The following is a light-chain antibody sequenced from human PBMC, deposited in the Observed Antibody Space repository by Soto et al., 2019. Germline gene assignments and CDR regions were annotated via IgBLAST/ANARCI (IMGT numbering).Light chain of an antibody. V-gene: IGLV2-14*01. CDR1: SSDVGGYNY. CDR3: SSYASSSTRVL. Sequence: QSALTQPASVSGSPGQSITISCTGTSSDVGGYNYVSWYQQHPGKVPKLMIYEVSNRPSGVSNRFSGSKSGNTASLTISGLQAEDAADYYCSSYASSSTRVLFGGGTKLTVL. J-gene: IGLJ2*01. CDR2: EVS.